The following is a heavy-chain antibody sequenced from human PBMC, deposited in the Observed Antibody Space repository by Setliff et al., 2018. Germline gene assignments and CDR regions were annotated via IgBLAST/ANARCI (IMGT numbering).Heavy chain of an antibody. V-gene: IGHV3-64*01. CDR2: ITSDGGSS. CDR1: GFVFNSYA. Sequence: GGSLRLSCTASGFVFNSYAMHWVRQVPGKGLEFVASITSDGGSSYYANPVKGRFVISRDNSKNTLSLHMDSLRADDMALYYCARDPNGDFVGAFDPWGQGIRVTVSS. D-gene: IGHD4-17*01. J-gene: IGHJ5*02. CDR3: ARDPNGDFVGAFDP.